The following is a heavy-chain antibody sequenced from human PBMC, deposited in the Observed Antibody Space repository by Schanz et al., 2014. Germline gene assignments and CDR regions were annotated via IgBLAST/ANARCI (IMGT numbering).Heavy chain of an antibody. V-gene: IGHV3-30*14. Sequence: VHLVESGGGLVKRGGSLRLSCAASGFTFSSYAMHWVRQAPGKGLEWVALISNDGSIKYYADSVEGRFTISRDNSRNTLYLQMNSLRTEDTAVYYCASPSGYSDYGTYFDFWGQGTLXTVSS. CDR3: ASPSGYSDYGTYFDF. CDR2: ISNDGSIK. CDR1: GFTFSSYA. J-gene: IGHJ4*02. D-gene: IGHD5-12*01.